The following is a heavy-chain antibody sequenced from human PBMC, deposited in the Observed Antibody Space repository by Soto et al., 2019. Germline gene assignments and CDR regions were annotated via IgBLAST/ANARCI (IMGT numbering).Heavy chain of an antibody. CDR2: IKQDGSAK. D-gene: IGHD3-3*01. V-gene: IGHV3-7*01. CDR3: ARGMYYAKDFWSSFSTAPSKYYYYYMDV. CDR1: GFTFSSYW. Sequence: GGSLRLSCAASGFTFSSYWMSWVRQAPGKGLEWVANIKQDGSAKHYVDSVKGRFTLSRDNAKNSLYLDMNSLRAEDTTMYYCARGMYYAKDFWSSFSTAPSKYYYYYMDVWGKGTTVTVS. J-gene: IGHJ6*03.